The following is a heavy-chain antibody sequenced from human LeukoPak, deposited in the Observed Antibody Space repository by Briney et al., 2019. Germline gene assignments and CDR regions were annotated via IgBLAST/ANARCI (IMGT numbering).Heavy chain of an antibody. V-gene: IGHV1-2*02. CDR2: INPNSGGT. CDR1: GYTFTGYY. J-gene: IGHJ3*02. D-gene: IGHD4-17*01. CDR3: ARELRRVRAFDI. Sequence: ASVKVSCKASGYTFTGYYMHWVRQAPGQGLEWMGWINPNSGGTNYAQKFQGRVTMTRDTSISTAYMELSRLRSDGTAVYYCARELRRVRAFDIWGQGTMVTVSS.